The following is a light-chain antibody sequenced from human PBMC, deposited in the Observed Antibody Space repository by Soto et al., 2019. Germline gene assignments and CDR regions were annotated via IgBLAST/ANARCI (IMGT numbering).Light chain of an antibody. CDR1: HYVYSN. CDR2: LAS. J-gene: IGKJ1*01. CDR3: QQYHNLWT. V-gene: IGKV3-15*01. Sequence: EIVMSQSPATPSVSPGERATLSCTASHYVYSNVAWFQQRPGQAPRLLIYLASTRATGTPARFSGSGSGTEFTLTITSLQSEDFALYYCQQYHNLWTFGRGTKVDIK.